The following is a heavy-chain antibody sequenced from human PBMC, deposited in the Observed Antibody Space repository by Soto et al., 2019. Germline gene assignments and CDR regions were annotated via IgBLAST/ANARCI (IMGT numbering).Heavy chain of an antibody. CDR3: GKTEYSSSGLSA. CDR1: GFTCSNYG. V-gene: IGHV3-30*18. J-gene: IGHJ5*02. D-gene: IGHD6-6*01. CDR2: ISYDASNK. Sequence: SLRLSCAASGFTCSNYGMHCVRQSPGKLLGWVALISYDASNKYTADSVKGRFTISRDNSKNKLYLQINSLRAEYTAVYDCGKTEYSSSGLSAWGQGTLVTVSS.